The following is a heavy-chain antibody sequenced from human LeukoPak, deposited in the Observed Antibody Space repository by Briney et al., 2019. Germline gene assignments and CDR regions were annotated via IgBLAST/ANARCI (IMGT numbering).Heavy chain of an antibody. Sequence: ASETLSLTCTVSGGSISSYYWSWIRQPPGKGLEWIGYIYYSGSTNYNPSLKSRVTISVDTSKNQFSLKLSSVTAADTAVYYCARLTLGITQYSGYDWYFDYWAREPWSPSPQ. D-gene: IGHD5-12*01. J-gene: IGHJ4*02. CDR2: IYYSGST. V-gene: IGHV4-59*08. CDR1: GGSISSYY. CDR3: ARLTLGITQYSGYDWYFDY.